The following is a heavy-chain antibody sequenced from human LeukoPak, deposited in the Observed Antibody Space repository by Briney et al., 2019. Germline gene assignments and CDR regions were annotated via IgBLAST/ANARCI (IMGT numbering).Heavy chain of an antibody. V-gene: IGHV3-23*01. CDR1: GFTFSSYA. Sequence: GGSLSLSCAASGFTFSSYAVSWVRQAPGKGLEWVSAIRGSGGSTYYADSVKGRFTISRDNSKNTLYLQMNSLRAEDTAVYYCAKGGEGNYDYVWGSYRRDDAFDIWGQGTMVTVSS. J-gene: IGHJ3*02. CDR2: IRGSGGST. CDR3: AKGGEGNYDYVWGSYRRDDAFDI. D-gene: IGHD3-16*02.